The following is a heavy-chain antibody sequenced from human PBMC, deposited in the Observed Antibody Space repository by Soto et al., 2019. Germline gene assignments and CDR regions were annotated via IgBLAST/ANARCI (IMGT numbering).Heavy chain of an antibody. CDR2: ISTTSTYI. CDR3: ARDGIVGTTDFFEY. D-gene: IGHD1-26*01. CDR1: GFIFSGYS. Sequence: GGSLRLSCAGSGFIFSGYSMNWVRQAPGKGLEWVSSISTTSTYIYYADSVKGRFTVSRDNAKNSLYLQMTGLRPEDTAMYYCARDGIVGTTDFFEYWGQGTLVTV. J-gene: IGHJ4*02. V-gene: IGHV3-21*01.